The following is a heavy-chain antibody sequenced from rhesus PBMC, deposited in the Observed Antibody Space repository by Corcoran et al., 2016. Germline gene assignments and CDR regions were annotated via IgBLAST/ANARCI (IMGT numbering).Heavy chain of an antibody. D-gene: IGHD4-35*01. J-gene: IGHJ4*01. CDR2: INSGGGST. CDR1: GFTFSSYG. Sequence: EVQLVETGGGLVQPGGSLKLSCAASGFTFSSYGMRWVRQAPGKGLEWVSAINSGGGSTYYADSVKGRFTISRDNSKNTLYLQMNSLRAEDTAVYYCAKDEDYGNLLYWGQGVLVTVSS. CDR3: AKDEDYGNLLY. V-gene: IGHV3S5*01.